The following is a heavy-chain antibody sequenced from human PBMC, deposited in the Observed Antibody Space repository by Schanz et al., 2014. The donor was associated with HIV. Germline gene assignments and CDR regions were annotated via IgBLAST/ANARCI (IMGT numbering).Heavy chain of an antibody. CDR3: ARDQNVISMVRGVMGGVDY. V-gene: IGHV1-18*01. D-gene: IGHD3-10*01. CDR2: INAYNGNT. Sequence: QVQLVQSGDEVKKPGASVKVSCKASGYTFSTYVISWVRQAPGQGLEWMGWINAYNGNTNYAQKVQGRVTMTTDTSTSTAYMELRSLRSDDTAVYYCARDQNVISMVRGVMGGVDYWGQGTLVTVSS. J-gene: IGHJ4*02. CDR1: GYTFSTYV.